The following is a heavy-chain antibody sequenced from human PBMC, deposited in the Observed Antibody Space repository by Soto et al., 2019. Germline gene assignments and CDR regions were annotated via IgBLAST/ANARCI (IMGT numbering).Heavy chain of an antibody. V-gene: IGHV1-69*06. CDR3: ARDMCGGDCYYQH. Sequence: SVKFSFKASGGTLSSYATIWLRQAPGQGLEWMGGIIPIFGTANYAQKFQGRVTITADKSTSTAYMELSSLRYEDTAVYYCARDMCGGDCYYQHWGQGTLVTVSS. CDR1: GGTLSSYA. D-gene: IGHD2-21*02. CDR2: IIPIFGTA. J-gene: IGHJ1*01.